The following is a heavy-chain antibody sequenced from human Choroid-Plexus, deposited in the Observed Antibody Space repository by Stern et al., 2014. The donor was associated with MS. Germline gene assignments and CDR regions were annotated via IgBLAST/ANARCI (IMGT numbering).Heavy chain of an antibody. CDR2: TFPADSDS. Sequence: VQLMQSGAEVKKPGESLKISCKGSGYNFGDYWIGWVRQKPGKGLEWMGTTFPADSDSRYSPSFEGQVTIPADESISTAFLQSSSLKASDTGIYYCARHQPAATFAMDVWGQGTTVIVSS. D-gene: IGHD6-25*01. CDR1: GYNFGDYW. CDR3: ARHQPAATFAMDV. V-gene: IGHV5-51*01. J-gene: IGHJ6*02.